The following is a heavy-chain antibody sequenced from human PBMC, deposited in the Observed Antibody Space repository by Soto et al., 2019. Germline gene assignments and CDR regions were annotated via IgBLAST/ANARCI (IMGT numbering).Heavy chain of an antibody. D-gene: IGHD3-16*02. CDR1: GFTFSSYA. CDR2: ISGSGGST. V-gene: IGHV3-23*01. Sequence: GGSLRLSCAASGFTFSSYAMSWVRQAPGKGLEWVSAISGSGGSTYYADSVKGRFTISRDNSKNTLYLQMNSLRAEDTAVYYWALREGGVITKLDYWGQGTLVNVSS. CDR3: ALREGGVITKLDY. J-gene: IGHJ4*02.